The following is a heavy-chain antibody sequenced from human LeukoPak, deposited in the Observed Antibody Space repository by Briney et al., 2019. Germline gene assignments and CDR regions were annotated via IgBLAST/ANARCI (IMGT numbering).Heavy chain of an antibody. CDR3: ARDCIEARPVVCYGMDV. Sequence: GGSLRLSCVASGFTVSSNYMSWVRQAPGKGLEWVSVIYSGGSTYYADSVRGRFTISRDTSKNTLYLQMNSLRAEDTAVYYCARDCIEARPVVCYGMDVWGQGTTVTVSS. V-gene: IGHV3-53*01. CDR2: IYSGGST. D-gene: IGHD6-6*01. J-gene: IGHJ6*02. CDR1: GFTVSSNY.